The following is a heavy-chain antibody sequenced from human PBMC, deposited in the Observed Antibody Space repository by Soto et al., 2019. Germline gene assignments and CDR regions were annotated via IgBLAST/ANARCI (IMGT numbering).Heavy chain of an antibody. Sequence: QVQLQESGPGLVKPSQTLSLTCTVSGGTISSGGYYWSWIRQHPGKGLEWIGYIYYSGSTYFHPSLKSRLTISVDTSKNQFSLQLSSVTAADTAVYYCARAGHSSSSEGANWFDPWGQGTLVTVSS. CDR2: IYYSGST. CDR1: GGTISSGGYY. J-gene: IGHJ5*02. V-gene: IGHV4-31*03. D-gene: IGHD6-6*01. CDR3: ARAGHSSSSEGANWFDP.